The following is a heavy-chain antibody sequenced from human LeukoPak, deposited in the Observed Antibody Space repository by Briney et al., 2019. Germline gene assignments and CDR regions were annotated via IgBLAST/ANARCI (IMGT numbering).Heavy chain of an antibody. J-gene: IGHJ4*02. V-gene: IGHV4-59*01. D-gene: IGHD3-22*01. Sequence: PSETLSLTCTVSGGSISYYYWSWIRQSPGKGLEWIGYIYYSGSTNYNPSLKSRVTISVDTSKNQFSLKLSSVTAADTAVYYCARLYYYDSSGPPFDYWGQGTLVTVSS. CDR3: ARLYYYDSSGPPFDY. CDR2: IYYSGST. CDR1: GGSISYYY.